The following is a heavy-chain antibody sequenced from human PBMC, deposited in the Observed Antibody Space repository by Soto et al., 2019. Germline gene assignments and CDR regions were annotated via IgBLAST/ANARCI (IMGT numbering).Heavy chain of an antibody. CDR2: IIPIFGTA. J-gene: IGHJ6*02. D-gene: IGHD3-3*01. V-gene: IGHV1-69*06. CDR3: ARGPDRLYYDFWSGYYKDYYYGMDV. Sequence: SSVKVSCKASGGTFSSYAISWVRQAPGQGLEWMGGIIPIFGTANYAQKFQGRVTITADKSTSTAYMELSSLRSEDTAVYYCARGPDRLYYDFWSGYYKDYYYGMDVWGQGTT. CDR1: GGTFSSYA.